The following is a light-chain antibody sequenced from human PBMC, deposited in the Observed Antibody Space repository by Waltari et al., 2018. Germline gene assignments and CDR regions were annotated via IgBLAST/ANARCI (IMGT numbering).Light chain of an antibody. CDR2: GAS. Sequence: EIVLTQSPGTLSLSPGERATLPCRASQRVSSSYLAWYQQKPGQAPRLLIYGASSRATAIPDRFSGSGSGTDFTLTISRLEPEDFAVYYCQQYGSSPTWTFGQGTKVEIK. CDR3: QQYGSSPTWT. J-gene: IGKJ1*01. V-gene: IGKV3-20*01. CDR1: QRVSSSY.